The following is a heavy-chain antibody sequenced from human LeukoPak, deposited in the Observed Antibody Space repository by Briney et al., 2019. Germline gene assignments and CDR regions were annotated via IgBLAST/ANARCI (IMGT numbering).Heavy chain of an antibody. CDR2: IYYSGST. CDR1: GGSISSYY. CDR3: ARETYDFWSGYYQGWYFDL. V-gene: IGHV4-59*12. D-gene: IGHD3-3*01. J-gene: IGHJ2*01. Sequence: PSETLSLTCTVSGGSISSYYWSWIRQPPGKGLEWIGYIYYSGSTNYNPSLKSRVTISVDTSKNQFSLKLSSVTAADTAVYYCARETYDFWSGYYQGWYFDLWGRGTLVTVSS.